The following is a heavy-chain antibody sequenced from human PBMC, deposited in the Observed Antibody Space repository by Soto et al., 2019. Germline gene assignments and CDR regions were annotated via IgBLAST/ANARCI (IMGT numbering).Heavy chain of an antibody. CDR2: VSGGGGRT. CDR3: AKDSSGYSYDHNAFDI. Sequence: EVQLLESGGGLVQPGGSLRLSCAASGLTFSSYPMNWVRQATGKGLEWVSGVSGGGGRTYYADSVKGRFTISRDNSKNTLYLQMNSLRAEDTAVYYCAKDSSGYSYDHNAFDIWGQGTMVTVSS. V-gene: IGHV3-23*01. D-gene: IGHD5-18*01. J-gene: IGHJ3*02. CDR1: GLTFSSYP.